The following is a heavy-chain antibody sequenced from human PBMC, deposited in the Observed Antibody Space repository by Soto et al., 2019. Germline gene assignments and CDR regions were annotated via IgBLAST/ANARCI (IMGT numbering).Heavy chain of an antibody. CDR1: GYTFTSFY. CDR3: VCGTAFSSNWYWIPHDARDAMDV. Sequence: QMQLVQSGAEVKRPGASVRVSCKSSGYTFTSFYIHWVRQAPGQGLEWMGIINPSGGITKFAQRFGGRVALTRDISTNAHFMDLSSQNSDDEDVYECVCGTAFSSNWYWIPHDARDAMDVVGEGTKVTVSP. V-gene: IGHV1-46*01. CDR2: INPSGGIT. J-gene: IGHJ6*04. D-gene: IGHD6-13*01.